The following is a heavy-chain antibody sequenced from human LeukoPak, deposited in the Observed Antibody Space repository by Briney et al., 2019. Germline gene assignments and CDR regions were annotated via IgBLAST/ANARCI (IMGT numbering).Heavy chain of an antibody. CDR3: ARDLRHSSTDY. J-gene: IGHJ4*02. CDR2: ISYDGSNK. D-gene: IGHD6-19*01. V-gene: IGHV3-30*04. Sequence: GRSRRLAWAASGFTFSSYAMHWVRQAPGKGLEWVAVISYDGSNKYYADSVKGRFTISRDNSKNTLYLQMNSLRAEDTAVYYCARDLRHSSTDYWGQGTLVTVSS. CDR1: GFTFSSYA.